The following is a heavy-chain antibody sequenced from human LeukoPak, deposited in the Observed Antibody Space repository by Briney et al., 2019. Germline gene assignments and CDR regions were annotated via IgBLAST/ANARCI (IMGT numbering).Heavy chain of an antibody. D-gene: IGHD2-15*01. V-gene: IGHV4-31*03. J-gene: IGHJ3*02. CDR2: IYLSGIT. Sequence: PSETLSLTCTVSGDSISSGGSYWSWIRQHPGKGLEWIAYIYLSGITYYNPSLKSRVTMSVDTSKNQFSLNLTSVTAADTAVYYCARDRSGGSGNDAFDIWGQGTMVIVSS. CDR1: GDSISSGGSY. CDR3: ARDRSGGSGNDAFDI.